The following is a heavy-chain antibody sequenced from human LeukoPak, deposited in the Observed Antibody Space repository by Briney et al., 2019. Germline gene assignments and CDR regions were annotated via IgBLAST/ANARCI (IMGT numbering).Heavy chain of an antibody. D-gene: IGHD6-19*01. CDR2: IIYSGGTT. CDR1: GFTFSSYA. CDR3: AKDQRSIAVAGYFDY. J-gene: IGHJ4*02. V-gene: IGHV3-23*01. Sequence: GGSLRLSCAASGFTFSSYAMTWVRQAPGEGLEWVSSIIYSGGTTYYADSVKGRFTISRDNSKNTLYLQMNSLRAEDTAIYYCAKDQRSIAVAGYFDYWGQGTLVTVSS.